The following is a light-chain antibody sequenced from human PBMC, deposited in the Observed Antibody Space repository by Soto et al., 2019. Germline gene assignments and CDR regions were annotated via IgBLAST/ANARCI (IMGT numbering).Light chain of an antibody. V-gene: IGLV2-14*01. CDR1: SSDIGGYNY. Sequence: QSVLTQPASVSGSPGQSITISCTGTSSDIGGYNYVSWYQQHPGKAPKFIIYDVSDRPSGVSNRFSGSKSGNTASLTISGLQAEDEADYYCTSYTSSNTLLFGGGTKLTVL. CDR2: DVS. CDR3: TSYTSSNTLL. J-gene: IGLJ2*01.